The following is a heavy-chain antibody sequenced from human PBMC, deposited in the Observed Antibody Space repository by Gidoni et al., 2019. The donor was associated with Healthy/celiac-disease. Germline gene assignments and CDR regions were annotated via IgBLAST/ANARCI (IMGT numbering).Heavy chain of an antibody. J-gene: IGHJ4*02. CDR1: GSTFTSYD. D-gene: IGHD3-10*01. V-gene: IGHV1-8*01. CDR3: ARGSELI. Sequence: QVQLVQSGAEVKKHGASVKVSCKASGSTFTSYDINCVRQATGQGLEWMGWMIPNSGKTGYAQKFQGRVTMTRNNSISTAYMELSSLRSEDTGVYYCARGSELIWGQGTLVTVSS. CDR2: MIPNSGKT.